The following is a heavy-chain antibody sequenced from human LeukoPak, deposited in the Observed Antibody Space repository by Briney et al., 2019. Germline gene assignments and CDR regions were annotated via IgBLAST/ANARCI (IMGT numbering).Heavy chain of an antibody. V-gene: IGHV3-21*01. CDR1: GFTFSSYS. J-gene: IGHJ6*02. CDR2: ISSSSSNI. CDR3: ARPIVVVPAARGSSYYYYYGMDV. Sequence: PGGSLRLSCAASGFTFSSYSMNWVRQAPGKGLEWVSSISSSSSNIYYADSVKGRFTISRDNAKNSLYLQMNSLRAEDTAVYYCARPIVVVPAARGSSYYYYYGMDVWGQGTTVTVSS. D-gene: IGHD2-2*01.